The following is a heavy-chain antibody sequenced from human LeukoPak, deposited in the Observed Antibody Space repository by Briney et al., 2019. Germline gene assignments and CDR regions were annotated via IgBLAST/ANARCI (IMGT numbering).Heavy chain of an antibody. CDR2: INPNSGET. CDR1: GSTFTGAY. CDR3: ARVLFNSGYDS. Sequence: GASVKVSCKASGSTFTGAYMHWVRQAPGQGLEWMGWINPNSGETRYEQKFQGRVTMTRDTSIDTAHMELGSLTSDDTAVCYCARVLFNSGYDSWGQGTLVTVSS. J-gene: IGHJ5*01. V-gene: IGHV1-2*02. D-gene: IGHD3-9*01.